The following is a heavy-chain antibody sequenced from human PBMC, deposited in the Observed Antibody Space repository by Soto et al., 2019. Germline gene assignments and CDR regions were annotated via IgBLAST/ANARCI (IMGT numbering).Heavy chain of an antibody. CDR1: GYTFTSYA. CDR2: INAGNGNT. V-gene: IGHV1-3*01. Sequence: ASVKVSCKASGYTFTSYAMHWVRQAPGQRLEWMGWINAGNGNTKYSQKFQGRVTITRDTSASTAYMELSSLRSEDTAVYYCARDVDPWYSSCWYLGYFDYWGQGTLVTVSS. J-gene: IGHJ4*02. CDR3: ARDVDPWYSSCWYLGYFDY. D-gene: IGHD6-19*01.